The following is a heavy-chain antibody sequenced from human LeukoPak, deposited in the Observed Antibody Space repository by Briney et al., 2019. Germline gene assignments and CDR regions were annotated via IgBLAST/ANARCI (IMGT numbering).Heavy chain of an antibody. Sequence: PGGSLRLSCAASGFTVSSNYMSWVRQAPGKGLEWVSAISGSGGSTYYADSVKGRFTISRDNSKNTLYLQMNSLRAEDTAVYYCAKERGIWATTMFDYWGQGTLVTVSS. D-gene: IGHD2-15*01. CDR2: ISGSGGST. V-gene: IGHV3-23*01. CDR1: GFTVSSNY. J-gene: IGHJ4*02. CDR3: AKERGIWATTMFDY.